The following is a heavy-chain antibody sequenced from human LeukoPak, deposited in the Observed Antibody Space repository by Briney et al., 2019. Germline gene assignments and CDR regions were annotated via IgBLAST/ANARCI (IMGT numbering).Heavy chain of an antibody. Sequence: GGSLRLSCAASGFTFRTYAMNWVRQAPGKGLEWVSLISGSGDNTYYADSVKGRFTISRDNSKNTLYLQMNSLRAEDTAVYYCAREYYDILTGNIPLDYWGQGTLVTVSS. J-gene: IGHJ4*02. CDR2: ISGSGDNT. CDR3: AREYYDILTGNIPLDY. CDR1: GFTFRTYA. V-gene: IGHV3-23*01. D-gene: IGHD3-9*01.